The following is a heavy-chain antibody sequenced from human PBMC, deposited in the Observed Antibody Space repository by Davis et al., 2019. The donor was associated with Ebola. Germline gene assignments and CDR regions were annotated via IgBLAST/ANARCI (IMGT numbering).Heavy chain of an antibody. D-gene: IGHD3-16*01. CDR3: VVWGYDNYYHYGVDV. V-gene: IGHV4-4*02. CDR2: IDDSGIT. CDR1: GDSIRGNNW. Sequence: PSETLSLTCAVSGDSIRGNNWWRWVRQSPDKGLEWIGEIDDSGITNYNPSLESRMTMSVDKSKNQFSLKLTSVTAADTAVYYCVVWGYDNYYHYGVDVWGPGTTVTVSS. J-gene: IGHJ6*02.